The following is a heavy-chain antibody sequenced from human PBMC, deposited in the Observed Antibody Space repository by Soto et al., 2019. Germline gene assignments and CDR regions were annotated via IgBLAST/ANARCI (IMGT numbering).Heavy chain of an antibody. CDR2: IHYSGAT. J-gene: IGHJ5*02. Sequence: PSETLSLTCTVSGGSVSSGSYYWSWIRQPPGKGLEWIGDIHYSGATNYNPSLKSRVTMSVDTLMNQFSLKLSSVIAADTAVYYCERDKLKFTLDPCGQGTLVTVYS. CDR3: ERDKLKFTLDP. V-gene: IGHV4-61*01. CDR1: GGSVSSGSYY.